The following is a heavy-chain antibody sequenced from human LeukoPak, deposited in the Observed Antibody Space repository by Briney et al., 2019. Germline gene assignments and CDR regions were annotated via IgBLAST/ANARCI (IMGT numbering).Heavy chain of an antibody. CDR2: IYYSGST. CDR3: ARHDYDSSGYSR. V-gene: IGHV4-59*08. D-gene: IGHD3-22*01. J-gene: IGHJ4*02. CDR1: GGSISSYY. Sequence: SETLSLTCTVSGGSISSYYWSWIRQPPGRGLEWIGYIYYSGSTNYNPSLKSRVTISVDTSKNQFSLKLSSVTAADTAVYYCARHDYDSSGYSRWGQGTLVTVSS.